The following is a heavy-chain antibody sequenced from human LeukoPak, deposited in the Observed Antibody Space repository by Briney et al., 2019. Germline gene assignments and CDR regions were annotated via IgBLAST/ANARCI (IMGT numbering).Heavy chain of an antibody. V-gene: IGHV3-30-3*01. D-gene: IGHD3-22*01. CDR2: ISYDGSNK. CDR3: ARDHYYDSSGYLLY. CDR1: GFTFSSYA. J-gene: IGHJ4*02. Sequence: GGSLRLSCAASGFTFSSYAMSWVRQAPGKGLEWVAVISYDGSNKYYADSVKGRFTISRDNSKNTLYLQMNSLRAEDTAVYYCARDHYYDSSGYLLYWGQGTLVTVSS.